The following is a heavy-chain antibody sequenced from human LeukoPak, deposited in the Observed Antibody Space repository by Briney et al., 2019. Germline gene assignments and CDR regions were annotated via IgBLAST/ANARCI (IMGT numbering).Heavy chain of an antibody. CDR2: ISNSGDST. CDR3: ARDGGGITMIVVPDY. Sequence: PGGSLRLSCAASGFTFSSHVMSWVRRAPGKGLEWVSAISNSGDSTFYADSVKGRLTISRDNSKSTLYLQMNSLRAEDTAVYYCARDGGGITMIVVPDYWGQGTLVTVSS. V-gene: IGHV3-23*01. CDR1: GFTFSSHV. D-gene: IGHD3-22*01. J-gene: IGHJ4*02.